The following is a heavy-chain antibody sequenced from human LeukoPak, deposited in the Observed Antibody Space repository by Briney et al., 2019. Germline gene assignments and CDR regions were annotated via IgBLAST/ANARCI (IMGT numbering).Heavy chain of an antibody. CDR2: ISGSGGST. CDR1: GFTFSNTW. D-gene: IGHD1-26*01. J-gene: IGHJ6*03. V-gene: IGHV3-23*01. Sequence: GGSLRLSYAASGFTFSNTWMSWVRQAPGKGLEWVSAISGSGGSTYYADSVKGRFTISRDNSKNTLYLQMNSLRAEDTAVYYCAKDSLYSGSYSFDYYYYYMDVWGKGTTVTVSS. CDR3: AKDSLYSGSYSFDYYYYYMDV.